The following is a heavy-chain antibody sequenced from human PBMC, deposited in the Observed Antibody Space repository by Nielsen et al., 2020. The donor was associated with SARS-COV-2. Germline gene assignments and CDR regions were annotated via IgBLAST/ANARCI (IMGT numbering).Heavy chain of an antibody. V-gene: IGHV3-23*01. Sequence: WIRQPPGKGLEWVSAISGSGGSTYYADSVKGRFTISRDNSKNTLYLQMNSLRAEDTAVYYCARDLRNYYDSSGYFDYWGQGTLVTVSS. J-gene: IGHJ4*02. CDR3: ARDLRNYYDSSGYFDY. CDR2: ISGSGGST. D-gene: IGHD3-22*01.